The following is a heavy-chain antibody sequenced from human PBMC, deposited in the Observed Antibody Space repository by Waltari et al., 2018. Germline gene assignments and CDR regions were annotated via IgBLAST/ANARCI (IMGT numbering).Heavy chain of an antibody. CDR3: ARVRLAHYDYFGFDV. D-gene: IGHD6-6*01. CDR2: RNIDGITI. Sequence: EVQLVESGGGLVQPGGSLRLSCEVSGFTFVTYLMHCVRRVPGKGLVGVERRNIDGITINDADSVKGRFTISRDNAKNTVYLQMNSLRVEDTAVYFCARVRLAHYDYFGFDVWGQGTTVTVSS. CDR1: GFTFVTYL. V-gene: IGHV3-74*01. J-gene: IGHJ6*02.